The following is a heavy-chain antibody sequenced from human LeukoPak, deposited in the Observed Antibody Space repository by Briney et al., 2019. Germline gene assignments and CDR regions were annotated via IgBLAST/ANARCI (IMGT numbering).Heavy chain of an antibody. J-gene: IGHJ4*02. CDR3: ARDFGSGSYYNPLYFDY. CDR1: GGSISSYY. D-gene: IGHD3-10*01. Sequence: PSETLSLTCTVSGGSISSYYWSWIRQPAGKGLEWIGRIYTSGSTNYNPSLKSRVTISVDKSKNQFSLRLSSVTAADTAVYYCARDFGSGSYYNPLYFDYWGQGTLVTVFS. CDR2: IYTSGST. V-gene: IGHV4-4*07.